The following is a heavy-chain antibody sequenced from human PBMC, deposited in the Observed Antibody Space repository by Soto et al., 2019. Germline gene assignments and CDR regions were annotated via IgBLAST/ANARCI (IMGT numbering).Heavy chain of an antibody. CDR2: VSAYNRNT. D-gene: IGHD1-26*01. J-gene: IGHJ4*02. Sequence: QVQLVQSGPEVKKPGASVKVSCKGSGYTFSNDGVTWVRQAPGQGLERLGWVSAYNRNTDYAQKFEDRATMTIDTSTNTAYLELRGLTPDDTAVYYCARERRWDPLLYWGQGTL. CDR1: GYTFSNDG. CDR3: ARERRWDPLLY. V-gene: IGHV1-18*01.